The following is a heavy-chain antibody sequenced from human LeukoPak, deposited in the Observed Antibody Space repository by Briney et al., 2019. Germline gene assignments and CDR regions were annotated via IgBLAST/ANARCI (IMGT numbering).Heavy chain of an antibody. CDR3: ARDSNLGYCSGGSCYAQNLYYYYYMDV. J-gene: IGHJ6*03. V-gene: IGHV1-2*02. CDR2: INPNSGGT. Sequence: GASVKVSCKTSGYTFTGYHMHWVRQAPGQGLEWMGWINPNSGGTNYAQKFQGRVTMTRDTSISTAYMELSRLRSDDTAVYYCARDSNLGYCSGGSCYAQNLYYYYYMDVWGKGTTVTVSS. D-gene: IGHD2-15*01. CDR1: GYTFTGYH.